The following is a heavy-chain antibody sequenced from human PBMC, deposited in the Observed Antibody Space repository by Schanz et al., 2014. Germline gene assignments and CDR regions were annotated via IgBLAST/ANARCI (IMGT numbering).Heavy chain of an antibody. Sequence: EVQLVESGGGLVQPGGSLRLSCAASGFTFSSYSMNWVRQAPGKGLEWVSYISSSSSTRYYADSVKGRFTISRDNSKNTLFLQMNSLGADDTAVYYCARDHTTESYCTAGRRIDYWGQGTLVTVSS. D-gene: IGHD1-26*01. CDR3: ARDHTTESYCTAGRRIDY. V-gene: IGHV3-48*01. J-gene: IGHJ4*02. CDR2: ISSSSSTR. CDR1: GFTFSSYS.